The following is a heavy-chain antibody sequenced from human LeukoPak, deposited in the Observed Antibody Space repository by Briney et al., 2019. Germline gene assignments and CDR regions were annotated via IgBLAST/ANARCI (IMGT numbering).Heavy chain of an antibody. CDR2: IYYSGRT. J-gene: IGHJ5*02. Sequence: SETLSLTCTVSGGSISSYYWSWIRQPPGKGLEWIGYIYYSGRTNYNPSLKSRVTISVDTSKNQFSLKLSSVTAADTAVYYCARGGNRRFGWFDPWGQGTLVTVSS. D-gene: IGHD3-16*01. CDR1: GGSISSYY. V-gene: IGHV4-59*01. CDR3: ARGGNRRFGWFDP.